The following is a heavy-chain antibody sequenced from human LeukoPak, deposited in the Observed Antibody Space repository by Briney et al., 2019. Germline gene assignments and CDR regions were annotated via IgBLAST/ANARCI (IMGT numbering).Heavy chain of an antibody. V-gene: IGHV1-69*01. D-gene: IGHD1-26*01. CDR2: IIPIFGTA. J-gene: IGHJ3*02. CDR3: AGGRSTKWELLALDAFDI. Sequence: SVKVSCKASGGAFSSYAISWVRQAPGQGLEWMGGIIPIFGTANYAQKFQGRVTITADESTSTAYMELSSLRSEDTAVYYCAGGRSTKWELLALDAFDIWGQGTMVTVSS. CDR1: GGAFSSYA.